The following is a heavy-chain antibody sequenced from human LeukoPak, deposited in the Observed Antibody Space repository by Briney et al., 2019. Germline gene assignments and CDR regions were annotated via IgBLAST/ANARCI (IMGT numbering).Heavy chain of an antibody. CDR1: GFTVSSNY. CDR3: ARGVPYDSWSGPHYSDY. Sequence: GGSLRLSCAASGFTVSSNYMNWVRQAPGKGLEWVAHIKQDGSQEYYVDSVKGRFTISRDSTKNSLYLQMNSLRAEDTAVYYCARGVPYDSWSGPHYSDYWGQGTLVTVSS. D-gene: IGHD3-3*01. V-gene: IGHV3-7*01. J-gene: IGHJ4*02. CDR2: IKQDGSQE.